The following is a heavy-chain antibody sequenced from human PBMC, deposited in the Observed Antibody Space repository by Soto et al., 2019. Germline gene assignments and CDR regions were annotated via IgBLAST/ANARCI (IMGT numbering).Heavy chain of an antibody. CDR2: ISGSGGST. Sequence: PGGSLRLSCAASGFTFSSYAMSWVRQAPGKGLEWVSAISGSGGSTYYADSVKGRFTISRDNSKNTLYLQMNSLRAEDTAVYYCAKALLMVYGGRGSWFDPWGQGTLVTVSS. CDR1: GFTFSSYA. CDR3: AKALLMVYGGRGSWFDP. V-gene: IGHV3-23*01. D-gene: IGHD2-8*01. J-gene: IGHJ5*02.